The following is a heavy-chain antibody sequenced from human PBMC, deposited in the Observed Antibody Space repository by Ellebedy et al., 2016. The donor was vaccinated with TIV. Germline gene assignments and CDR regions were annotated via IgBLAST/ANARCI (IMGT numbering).Heavy chain of an antibody. J-gene: IGHJ4*02. CDR1: GFTFSNYW. Sequence: GGSLRLSCAASGFTFSNYWMTWVRQAPGKGLEWVASIKQDGSERYYVDSVKGRFAISRDNAKNTMHLQMNSLGDEDTAVYYCARDQWLGRAYYFDSWGQGTLVTVSS. CDR3: ARDQWLGRAYYFDS. V-gene: IGHV3-7*01. CDR2: IKQDGSER. D-gene: IGHD6-19*01.